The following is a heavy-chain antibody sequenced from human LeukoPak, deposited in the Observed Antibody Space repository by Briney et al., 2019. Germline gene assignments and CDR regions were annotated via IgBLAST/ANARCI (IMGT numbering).Heavy chain of an antibody. D-gene: IGHD3-22*01. CDR2: INPNSGGT. V-gene: IGHV1-2*06. CDR3: ARDPYYYDSSGYYQNYYYYMDV. CDR1: GYTFTGYY. Sequence: GASVKVSCKASGYTFTGYYMHWVRQAPGQGLEWMGRINPNSGGTNYAQKFQGRVTMTRDTSISTAYMELNRLRSDDTAVYYCARDPYYYDSSGYYQNYYYYMDVWGKGTTVTVSS. J-gene: IGHJ6*03.